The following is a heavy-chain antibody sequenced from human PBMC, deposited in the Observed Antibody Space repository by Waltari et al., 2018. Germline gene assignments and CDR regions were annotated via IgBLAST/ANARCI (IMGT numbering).Heavy chain of an antibody. V-gene: IGHV4-59*08. CDR2: TSYSGST. D-gene: IGHD2-15*01. J-gene: IGHJ3*02. CDR1: GVSISSDY. CDR3: ARQSAADAYAYDI. Sequence: QVQLQESGPGLVKPSETLSLTCPVSGVSISSDYWPWIRPPPGKGLEWIGFTSYSGSTNYSPSLKSRVTISLEPSRVQVSLILRFVTAADTAVYYCARQSAADAYAYDIWGRGTMVTVSS.